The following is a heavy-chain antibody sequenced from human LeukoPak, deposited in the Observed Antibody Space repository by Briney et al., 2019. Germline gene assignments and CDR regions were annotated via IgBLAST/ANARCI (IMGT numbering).Heavy chain of an antibody. D-gene: IGHD3-10*01. CDR1: GFTFSSYG. CDR3: AKDMGHGSARYLDY. CDR2: IPYDGSNK. J-gene: IGHJ4*02. Sequence: GGSLRLSCAASGFTFSSYGMHWVRQAPGKGLEWVAVIPYDGSNKYYADSVKGRFTISRDNSKNTLYLQMNSLRAEDTAVYYCAKDMGHGSARYLDYWGQGTLVTVSS. V-gene: IGHV3-30*18.